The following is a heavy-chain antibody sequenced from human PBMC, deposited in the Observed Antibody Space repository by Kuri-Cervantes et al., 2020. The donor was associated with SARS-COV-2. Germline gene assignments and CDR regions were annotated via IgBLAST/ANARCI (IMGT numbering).Heavy chain of an antibody. D-gene: IGHD5-18*01. V-gene: IGHV3-23*01. CDR3: ARGYSYGYAVLDAFDI. CDR2: ISGSGGST. Sequence: GSLRLSCAASGFTFSSYAMSWVRQAPGKGLEWVSAISGSGGSTYYADSVKGRFTISRDNAKNSLYLQMNSLRAEDTAVYYCARGYSYGYAVLDAFDIWGQGTMVTVSS. J-gene: IGHJ3*02. CDR1: GFTFSSYA.